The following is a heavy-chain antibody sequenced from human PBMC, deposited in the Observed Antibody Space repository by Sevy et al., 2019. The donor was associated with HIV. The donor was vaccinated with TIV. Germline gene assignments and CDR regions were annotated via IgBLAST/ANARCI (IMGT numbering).Heavy chain of an antibody. D-gene: IGHD2-21*02. CDR3: ARSPPDGSDDYFGY. CDR2: VSGSSNYI. Sequence: GGSLRLSCATSGFTFNNYNMNWVRQAPGKGLEWVSSVSGSSNYIYYAESVKGRFIISRDNTKNTLYLQMNSLRVDDTALYYCARSPPDGSDDYFGYWGQGTLVSDSS. CDR1: GFTFNNYN. J-gene: IGHJ4*02. V-gene: IGHV3-21*06.